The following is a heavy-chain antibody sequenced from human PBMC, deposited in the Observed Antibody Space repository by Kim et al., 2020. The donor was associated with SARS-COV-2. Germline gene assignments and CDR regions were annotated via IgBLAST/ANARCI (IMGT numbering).Heavy chain of an antibody. CDR1: GFTFSSYA. D-gene: IGHD5-12*01. V-gene: IGHV3-23*01. CDR3: AKDHHSWSGYDHDAFDI. J-gene: IGHJ3*02. Sequence: GGSLRLSCAASGFTFSSYAMSWVRQAPGKGLEWVSAISGSGGSTYYADSVKGRFTISRDNSKNTLYLQMNSLRAEDTAVYYCAKDHHSWSGYDHDAFDIWGQGTMVTVSS. CDR2: ISGSGGST.